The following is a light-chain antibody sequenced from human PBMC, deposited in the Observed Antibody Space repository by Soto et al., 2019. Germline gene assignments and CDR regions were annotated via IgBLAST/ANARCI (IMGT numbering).Light chain of an antibody. Sequence: QSVLTQPPSASESPGQSVTISCTGTSSDVGGYNYVSWYQQHPGKAPKLMTYEVSQRPSGVPDRFSGSKSGNTASLTVSGLQAEDEADYYCSSYAGSNNLVFGSGTKLTVL. CDR3: SSYAGSNNLV. J-gene: IGLJ1*01. V-gene: IGLV2-8*01. CDR2: EVS. CDR1: SSDVGGYNY.